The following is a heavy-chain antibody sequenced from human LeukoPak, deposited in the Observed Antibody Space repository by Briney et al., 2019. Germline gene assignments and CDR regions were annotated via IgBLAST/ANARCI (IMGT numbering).Heavy chain of an antibody. J-gene: IGHJ4*02. CDR2: ISSGSSYT. Sequence: PGGSLRLSCAASGFTFSDYCMSYIRQAPGKGLEWVSYISSGSSYTSYADSVKGRFTISRDNAKNSLFLQMNSLRVEDTAVYYCARDGRAVAGIRPPDYWGQGILVTVSS. D-gene: IGHD6-19*01. V-gene: IGHV3-11*05. CDR1: GFTFSDYC. CDR3: ARDGRAVAGIRPPDY.